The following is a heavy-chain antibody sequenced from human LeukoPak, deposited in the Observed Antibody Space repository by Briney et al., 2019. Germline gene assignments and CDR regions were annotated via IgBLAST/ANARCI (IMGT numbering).Heavy chain of an antibody. V-gene: IGHV1-18*01. CDR2: ISAYNGYT. D-gene: IGHD1-1*01. J-gene: IGHJ6*03. Sequence: GASVKVSCKASGYTFKNYGISWVRQAPGQGLEWMGWISAYNGYTKYAQKVQGRVTMTTDTSTSTAYMELRSLRSDDTAVYYCARGAVNRYNWNDDNYYYYYVDVWGKGTTVIISS. CDR1: GYTFKNYG. CDR3: ARGAVNRYNWNDDNYYYYYVDV.